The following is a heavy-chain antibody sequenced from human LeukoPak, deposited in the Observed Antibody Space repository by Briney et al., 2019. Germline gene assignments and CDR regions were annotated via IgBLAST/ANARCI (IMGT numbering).Heavy chain of an antibody. CDR1: GLTFRNYA. D-gene: IGHD3-10*01. V-gene: IGHV3-30*04. CDR2: ISYDGSNV. Sequence: GRSLRLSCAASGLTFRNYAFHWVRQAPGKGLEWVALISYDGSNVYYADSVKGRFIISRDNSKNTVYLEINSLRAEDTAVYYCARDYLYASGSGSPNQFDYWGQGTLVTVSS. CDR3: ARDYLYASGSGSPNQFDY. J-gene: IGHJ4*02.